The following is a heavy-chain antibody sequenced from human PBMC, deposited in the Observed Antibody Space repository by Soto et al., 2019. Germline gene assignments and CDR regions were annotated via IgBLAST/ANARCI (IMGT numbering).Heavy chain of an antibody. CDR1: GFTFSRYW. CDR3: ARGASYSDL. J-gene: IGHJ2*01. CDR2: IKQDESEK. Sequence: EVELVESGGGLVQPGGSLRLSCAASGFTFSRYWMTWVRQAPGKGLEWVANIKQDESEKYYVNSVKGRFTISGDNAKSSLYLQMSSLRAEDTAVYYCARGASYSDLWGRGTLVTVSS. V-gene: IGHV3-7*01. D-gene: IGHD2-21*01.